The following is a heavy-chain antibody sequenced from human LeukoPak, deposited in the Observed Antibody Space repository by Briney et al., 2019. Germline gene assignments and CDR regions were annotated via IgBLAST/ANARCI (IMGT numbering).Heavy chain of an antibody. Sequence: AVSLTLSCAASGFTFSSYSMNWVRQAPGKGLEWVSYISSNSSTIYYAYPVKSRFTISRDNAKNSLYLQMNSLRAEDTAVYYCARALKSYDSSGYYYGSWGQGTLVTVSS. J-gene: IGHJ4*02. CDR3: ARALKSYDSSGYYYGS. V-gene: IGHV3-48*01. CDR2: ISSNSSTI. CDR1: GFTFSSYS. D-gene: IGHD3-22*01.